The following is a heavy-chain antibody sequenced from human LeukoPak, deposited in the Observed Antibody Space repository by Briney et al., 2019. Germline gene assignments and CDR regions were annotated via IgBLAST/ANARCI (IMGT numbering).Heavy chain of an antibody. CDR1: GFTFSSYS. Sequence: GGSLRLSCAASGFTFSSYSMNWVRQAPGKGLEWVSSISSSSSYIYYADSVKGRFTISRDNSKNTLYLQMNSLRAEDTAVYYCAKSGTGWYLDYWGQGTLVTVSS. CDR2: ISSSSSYI. J-gene: IGHJ4*02. D-gene: IGHD6-19*01. CDR3: AKSGTGWYLDY. V-gene: IGHV3-21*01.